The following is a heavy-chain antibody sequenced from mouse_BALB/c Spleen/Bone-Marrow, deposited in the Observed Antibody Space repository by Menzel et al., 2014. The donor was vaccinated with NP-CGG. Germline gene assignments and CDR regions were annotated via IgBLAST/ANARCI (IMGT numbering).Heavy chain of an antibody. CDR2: INGNGGST. Sequence: EVKLMESGGGLVQPGGSLKLSCAASGFTFSNYGMSWVRQTPDKRLELVATINGNGGSTYYPDSVKGRFTISRDTAKNTLYLQMSSLKSEETAMYYCVRGNYGNYVDYFDFWGQGTTLTVSS. V-gene: IGHV5-6-3*01. J-gene: IGHJ2*01. CDR3: VRGNYGNYVDYFDF. D-gene: IGHD2-1*01. CDR1: GFTFSNYG.